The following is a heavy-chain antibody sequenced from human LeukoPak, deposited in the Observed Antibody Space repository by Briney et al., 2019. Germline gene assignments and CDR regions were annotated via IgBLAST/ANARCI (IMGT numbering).Heavy chain of an antibody. CDR1: GGSISSSSNY. D-gene: IGHD2-2*01. CDR2: IYYSGST. Sequence: SETLSLTCTVSGGSISSSSNYWGWIRQPPGKGLEWIGSIYYSGSTYDNPSLKSRVTISVDTSKNQFSLKLSSVTAADTAVYYCARQLGYCSSTSCYADKVDYWGQGTLVTVSS. CDR3: ARQLGYCSSTSCYADKVDY. J-gene: IGHJ4*02. V-gene: IGHV4-39*01.